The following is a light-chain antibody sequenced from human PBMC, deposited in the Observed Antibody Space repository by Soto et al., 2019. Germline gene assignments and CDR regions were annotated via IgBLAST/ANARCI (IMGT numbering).Light chain of an antibody. V-gene: IGKV3-15*01. J-gene: IGKJ4*01. CDR3: QQYNNWPPLS. CDR1: QSVSNSY. CDR2: GAS. Sequence: DIVLTQSPGTLSLSPGERATLSCRASQSVSNSYLAWYQQKPGQAPRLLIYGASTRVTGIPARFSGSGSGTEFTLTISSLKSEDFAVYYCQQYNNWPPLSFGGGTKVDIK.